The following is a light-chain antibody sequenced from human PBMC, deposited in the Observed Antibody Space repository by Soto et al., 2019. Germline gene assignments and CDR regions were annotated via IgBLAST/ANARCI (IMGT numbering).Light chain of an antibody. Sequence: EIVMTQSPATLSVSPGERATLSCRASQSVSSNLAWYQQKPGQAPRLLIYTASRRATGIPDRFSGSGSGTDFTLTISRLEPEDSAVYYCQQYNNWPPITFGQGTRLEIK. CDR2: TAS. CDR1: QSVSSN. V-gene: IGKV3D-15*01. J-gene: IGKJ5*01. CDR3: QQYNNWPPIT.